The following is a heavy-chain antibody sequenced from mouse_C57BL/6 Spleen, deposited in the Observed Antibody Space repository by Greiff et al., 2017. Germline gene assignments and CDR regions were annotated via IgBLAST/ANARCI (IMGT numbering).Heavy chain of an antibody. V-gene: IGHV1-62-2*01. CDR2: FYPGSGSI. D-gene: IGHD2-4*01. Sequence: QVQLKESGAELVKPGASVKLSCKASGYTFTEYTIHWVKQRSGQGLEWIGWFYPGSGSIKYNEKFKDKATLTADKSSSTVYMELSRLTSEDSAVYFCARNEDGYYDYPDIDYWGQGTTLTVSS. CDR3: ARNEDGYYDYPDIDY. J-gene: IGHJ2*01. CDR1: GYTFTEYT.